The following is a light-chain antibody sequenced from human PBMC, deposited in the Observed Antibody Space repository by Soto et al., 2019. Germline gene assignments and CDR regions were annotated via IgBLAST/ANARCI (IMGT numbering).Light chain of an antibody. CDR3: QQSISWPNT. CDR2: DAS. CDR1: QGLYSY. J-gene: IGKJ5*01. Sequence: EIVMTQSPATLSLSPGERATLSCRASQGLYSYLAWYQQKPGQPPRLLIYDASTRATGIPARFSGEWSGTDFTLTIDTLAAEDFAVYYCQQSISWPNTFGQGTKLEIK. V-gene: IGKV3D-11*01.